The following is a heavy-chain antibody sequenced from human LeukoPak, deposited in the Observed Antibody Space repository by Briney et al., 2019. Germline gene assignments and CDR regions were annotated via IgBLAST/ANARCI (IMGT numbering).Heavy chain of an antibody. CDR1: GFTFDDYG. CDR3: ARDQGVVVHGKYHYYGMDV. V-gene: IGHV3-30*03. D-gene: IGHD3-22*01. Sequence: GGSLRLSCAASGFTFDDYGMSWVRQAPGKGLEWVAAISYDGSSKYYADSVKGRFTISRDNSKNTLYLQMNSLRAEDTAVYYCARDQGVVVHGKYHYYGMDVWGQGTTVTVSS. J-gene: IGHJ6*02. CDR2: ISYDGSSK.